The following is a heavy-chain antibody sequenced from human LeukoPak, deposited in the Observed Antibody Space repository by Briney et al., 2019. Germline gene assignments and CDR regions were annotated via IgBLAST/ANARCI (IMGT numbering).Heavy chain of an antibody. J-gene: IGHJ3*02. CDR2: INPNSGGT. CDR1: GYTFTDYY. CDR3: ARKEYRTDAFDI. D-gene: IGHD6-6*01. Sequence: ASVKVSCKTSGYTFTDYYMHWVRQGPGQGLEWMGWINPNSGGTNYAQKFQGRVTMTRDTSISTAYMELSRLRSDDTAVYYCARKEYRTDAFDIWGQGTMVTVSS. V-gene: IGHV1-2*02.